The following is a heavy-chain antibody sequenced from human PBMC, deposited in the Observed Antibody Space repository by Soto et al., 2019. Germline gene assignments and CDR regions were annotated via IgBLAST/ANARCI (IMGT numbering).Heavy chain of an antibody. V-gene: IGHV1-2*02. D-gene: IGHD1-1*01. CDR1: GYTFTGYY. CDR2: INPNSGGT. Sequence: SVKVSCKASGYTFTGYYMHWVRQAPGQGLEWMGWINPNSGGTNYAQKFQGRVTMTRDTSISTAYMELSRLRSDDTAVYYCARVRWNEYYFDYWGQGTLVTSPQ. J-gene: IGHJ4*02. CDR3: ARVRWNEYYFDY.